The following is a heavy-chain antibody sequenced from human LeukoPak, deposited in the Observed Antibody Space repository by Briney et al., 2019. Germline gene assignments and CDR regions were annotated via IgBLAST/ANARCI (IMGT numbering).Heavy chain of an antibody. V-gene: IGHV4-39*07. D-gene: IGHD5-24*01. Sequence: SETLSLTCTVSGGSISSSSYYWSWIRQPPGKGLEWIGEINHSGSTNYNPSLKSRVTISVDTSKNQFSLKLSSVTAADTAVYYCARGLLEIDYWGQGTLVTVSS. J-gene: IGHJ4*02. CDR3: ARGLLEIDY. CDR2: INHSGST. CDR1: GGSISSSSYY.